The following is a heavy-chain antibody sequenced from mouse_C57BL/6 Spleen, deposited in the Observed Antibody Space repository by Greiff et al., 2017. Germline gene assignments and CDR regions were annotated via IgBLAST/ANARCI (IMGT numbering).Heavy chain of an antibody. V-gene: IGHV1-81*01. CDR2: IYPRSGNT. D-gene: IGHD1-1*01. Sequence: VMLVESGAELARPGASVKLSCKASGYTFTSYGISWVKQRTGQGLEWIGEIYPRSGNTYYNEKFKGKATLTADKSSSTAYMELRSLTSEDSAVYFCALRSSYYFDYWGQGTTLTVSS. CDR1: GYTFTSYG. CDR3: ALRSSYYFDY. J-gene: IGHJ2*01.